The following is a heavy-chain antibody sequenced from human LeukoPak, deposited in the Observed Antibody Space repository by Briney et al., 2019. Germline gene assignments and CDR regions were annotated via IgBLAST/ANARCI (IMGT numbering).Heavy chain of an antibody. V-gene: IGHV1-18*01. CDR1: GYTFTSYG. Sequence: ASVTVSCKASGYTFTSYGISWVRPAPGQGLEWMGWISAYNGNTNYAQKLQGRVTMTTDASTSTAYMELRSLRSDDTAVYYCARDRCSSTSCYGRFDTYGQGTLVTVSS. D-gene: IGHD2-2*01. CDR2: ISAYNGNT. J-gene: IGHJ5*02. CDR3: ARDRCSSTSCYGRFDT.